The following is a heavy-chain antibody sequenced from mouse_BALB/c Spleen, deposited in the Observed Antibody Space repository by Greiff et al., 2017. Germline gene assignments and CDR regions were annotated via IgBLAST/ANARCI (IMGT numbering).Heavy chain of an antibody. CDR2: ISSGGGST. V-gene: IGHV5-12-1*01. D-gene: IGHD1-1*01. CDR1: GFAFSSYD. Sequence: EVNVVESGGGLVKPGGSLKLSCAASGFAFSSYDMSWVRQTPEKRLEWVAYISSGGGSTYYPDTVKGRFTISRDNAKNTLYLQMSSLKSEDTAMYYCARRITTGYFDYWGQGTTLTVSS. CDR3: ARRITTGYFDY. J-gene: IGHJ2*01.